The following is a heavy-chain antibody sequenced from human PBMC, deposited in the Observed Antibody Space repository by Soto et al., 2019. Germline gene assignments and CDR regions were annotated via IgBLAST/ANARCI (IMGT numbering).Heavy chain of an antibody. D-gene: IGHD3-9*01. CDR3: ARVGSYYDILTGHSYYFDY. J-gene: IGHJ4*02. CDR1: GGSISSGGYY. V-gene: IGHV4-31*03. Sequence: SETLSLTCTVSGGSISSGGYYWSWIRQHPGKGLEWVGYIYYSGSTYYNPSLKSRVTISVDTSKNQFSLKLSSVTAADTAVYYCARVGSYYDILTGHSYYFDYWGREPWSPSPQ. CDR2: IYYSGST.